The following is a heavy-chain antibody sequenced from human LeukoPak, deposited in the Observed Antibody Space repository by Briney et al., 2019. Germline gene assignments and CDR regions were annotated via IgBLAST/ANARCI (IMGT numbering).Heavy chain of an antibody. J-gene: IGHJ4*02. CDR1: GGSISSYY. CDR3: ARAAVATLWFGEFV. CDR2: IYYSGSN. V-gene: IGHV4-59*07. Sequence: SDTLSLTCTFSGGSISSYYWSWIRQPPGKGLEWIGYIYYSGSNNYNPSLKRRVTLSVDTSKHQFSLQLGSVTAADTAVYYCARAAVATLWFGEFVWGQGTLVTVSS. D-gene: IGHD3-10*01.